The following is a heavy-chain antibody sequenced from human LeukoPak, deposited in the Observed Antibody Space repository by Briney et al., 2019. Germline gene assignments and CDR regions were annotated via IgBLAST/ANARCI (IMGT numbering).Heavy chain of an antibody. Sequence: PGRSLRLSCAASGFTFSSYAMHWVRQAPGKGLEWVAVISYDGSNKYYADSVKGRFTISRDNSKNTLYLQMNSLRAEDTAVYYCARGGYYDSSGYYSLDPPFDYWGQGTLVTVSS. CDR1: GFTFSSYA. V-gene: IGHV3-30-3*01. CDR3: ARGGYYDSSGYYSLDPPFDY. J-gene: IGHJ4*02. D-gene: IGHD3-22*01. CDR2: ISYDGSNK.